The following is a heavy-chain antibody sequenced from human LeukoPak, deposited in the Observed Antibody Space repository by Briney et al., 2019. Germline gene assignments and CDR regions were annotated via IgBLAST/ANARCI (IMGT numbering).Heavy chain of an antibody. J-gene: IGHJ4*02. Sequence: PGGSLRLSCAASGFTFSSYAMHWVRQAPGKGLEWVAVISYDGSNKYCADSVKGRFTISRDNSKNTLHLQMNSLRAEDTAVYYCARDDDYGDYFDYWGQGTLVTVSS. D-gene: IGHD5-12*01. CDR3: ARDDDYGDYFDY. CDR1: GFTFSSYA. V-gene: IGHV3-30*04. CDR2: ISYDGSNK.